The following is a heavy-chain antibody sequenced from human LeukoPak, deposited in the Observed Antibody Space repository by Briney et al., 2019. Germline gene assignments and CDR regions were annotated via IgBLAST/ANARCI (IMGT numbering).Heavy chain of an antibody. CDR1: GGSVPNFY. CDR3: ARATVAGAFDF. J-gene: IGHJ4*02. V-gene: IGHV4-59*02. CDR2: IYNSGSI. D-gene: IGHD6-19*01. Sequence: SETLSLTCTVSGGSVPNFYWNWSRQSLGKRLEWIGYIYNSGSINYNPSLKSRVAISEDTSKNQFSLKLSSVTAADTAVYYCARATVAGAFDFWGQGTLVTVPS.